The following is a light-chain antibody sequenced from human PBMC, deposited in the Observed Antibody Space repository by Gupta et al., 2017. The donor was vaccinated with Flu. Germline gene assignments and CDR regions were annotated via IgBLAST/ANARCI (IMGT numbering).Light chain of an antibody. J-gene: IGLJ1*01. CDR1: SSNIGRNP. Sequence: QSVLTQPPSASGTPGQRVTITCSGSSSNIGRNPVNWYQQLPGSAPKLLIYSNFQRPSGVPDRFSGSRSGTSASLAISGLQSEDEADYYCAAWDDSLNGRYVFGTGTKITVL. V-gene: IGLV1-44*01. CDR3: AAWDDSLNGRYV. CDR2: SNF.